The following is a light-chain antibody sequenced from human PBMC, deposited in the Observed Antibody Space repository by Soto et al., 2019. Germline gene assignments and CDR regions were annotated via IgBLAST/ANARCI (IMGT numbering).Light chain of an antibody. J-gene: IGKJ5*01. CDR2: GAS. Sequence: DIVMTQSPATLSVSPGERATLSCRASQSVSTNLVWYQQKPGQAPRLLIYGASTRVTGIPARFSGSGSGTEFTLTISSLLSEDFAVYYCQQYNNWPPITFGQGTRLEIK. V-gene: IGKV3-15*01. CDR1: QSVSTN. CDR3: QQYNNWPPIT.